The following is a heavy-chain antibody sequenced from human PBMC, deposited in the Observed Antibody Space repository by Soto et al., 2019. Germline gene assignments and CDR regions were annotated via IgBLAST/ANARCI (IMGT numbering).Heavy chain of an antibody. CDR1: GFSFGSYA. CDR2: ISGSDGKT. D-gene: IGHD3-3*01. J-gene: IGHJ4*02. CDR3: ARWSYLDY. V-gene: IGHV3-23*01. Sequence: GWSLRLSCAASGFSFGSYALSWVRQAPGKGLEWVSTISGSDGKTFYADSVKGRFSISRDTSQSTLYLQMNSLRADDTAMYYCARWSYLDYWGQGTRVTVSS.